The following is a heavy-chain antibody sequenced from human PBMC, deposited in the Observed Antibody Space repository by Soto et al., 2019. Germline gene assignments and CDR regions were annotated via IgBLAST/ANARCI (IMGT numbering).Heavy chain of an antibody. CDR1: GDSVSSSSAA. D-gene: IGHD1-7*01. CDR3: ARESRTPGPHWFDP. CDR2: TYYRSKWYN. V-gene: IGHV6-1*01. J-gene: IGHJ5*02. Sequence: SQTLSLTCAISGDSVSSSSAAWNWIRQSPSRGLEWLGRTYYRSKWYNDYAVSVRSRITINPDTSKNQFSLQLNSVTPEDTAVYYCARESRTPGPHWFDPWGQGTLVTVSS.